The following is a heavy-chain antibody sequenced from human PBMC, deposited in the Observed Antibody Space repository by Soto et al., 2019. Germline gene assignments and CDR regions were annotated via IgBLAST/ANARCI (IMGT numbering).Heavy chain of an antibody. Sequence: ASVKVSCKASGYTFTSYDINWVRQATGQGLEWMGWMNPNSGNTGYAQKFQGRVTMTRNTSISTAYMELSSLRSEDTAVYYCARLGAPAHYYYYYGMDVWGQGTLVTVSS. J-gene: IGHJ6*02. CDR2: MNPNSGNT. CDR3: ARLGAPAHYYYYYGMDV. CDR1: GYTFTSYD. V-gene: IGHV1-8*01.